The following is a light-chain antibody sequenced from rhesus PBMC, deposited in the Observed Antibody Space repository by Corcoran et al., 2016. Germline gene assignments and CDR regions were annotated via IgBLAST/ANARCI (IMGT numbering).Light chain of an antibody. CDR3: QVWDCGFL. J-gene: IGLJ2*01. V-gene: IGLV3-36*02. CDR1: LIGSRS. Sequence: SHELTQPPSVSVSPGQTAGITCGGDLIGSRSVHWYPQKPAQAPVLVISGGSDRPAGIPERFSGSDSGNPATLTISGVEAGDEADYHCQVWDCGFLFGGGTRLTV. CDR2: GGS.